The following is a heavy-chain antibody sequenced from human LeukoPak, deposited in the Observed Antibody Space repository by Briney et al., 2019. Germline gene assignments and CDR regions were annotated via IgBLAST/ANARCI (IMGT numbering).Heavy chain of an antibody. D-gene: IGHD3-22*01. CDR3: ARDSAHYYDSSGYD. CDR1: GFTFSSYS. V-gene: IGHV3-48*01. J-gene: IGHJ4*02. Sequence: PGGSLRLSCAASGFTFSSYSMNWVRQAPGKGLEWVSYISSSSSTIYYADSVKGRFTISRDNAKNSLYLQMNSLRAEDTAVYYCARDSAHYYDSSGYDWGQGTLVTVSS. CDR2: ISSSSSTI.